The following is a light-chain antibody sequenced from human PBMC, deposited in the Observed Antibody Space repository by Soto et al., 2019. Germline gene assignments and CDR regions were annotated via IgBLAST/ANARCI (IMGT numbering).Light chain of an antibody. CDR3: HQYYSYPQT. CDR1: QGISSY. V-gene: IGKV1-8*01. CDR2: AAS. Sequence: AIRMTQSPSSFSASTGDRVTITCRASQGISSYLAWYQQKPGKAPKLLIYAASTLQSGVPSRFSGSGSGTDFTLTISCLQSEDFATYYCHQYYSYPQTFGGGTKVEIK. J-gene: IGKJ4*01.